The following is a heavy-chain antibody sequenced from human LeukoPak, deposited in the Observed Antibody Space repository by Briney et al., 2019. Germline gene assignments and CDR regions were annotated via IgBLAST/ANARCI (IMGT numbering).Heavy chain of an antibody. CDR1: GFTFSSYS. Sequence: GGSLRLSCAASGFTFSSYSMNWVRQAPGKGLEWVSSISSSSSYIYCADSVKGRFTISRDNAKNSLYLQMNSLRAEDTAVYYCARDRDGGSGAFDYWGQGTLVTVSS. CDR3: ARDRDGGSGAFDY. CDR2: ISSSSSYI. V-gene: IGHV3-21*01. J-gene: IGHJ4*02. D-gene: IGHD1-26*01.